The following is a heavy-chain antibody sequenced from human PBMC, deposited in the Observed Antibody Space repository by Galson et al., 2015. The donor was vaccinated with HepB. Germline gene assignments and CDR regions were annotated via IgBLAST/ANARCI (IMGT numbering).Heavy chain of an antibody. J-gene: IGHJ4*02. CDR2: IFKKCRI. D-gene: IGHD6-13*01. Sequence: SLRLSCAASGFTVSNYYMTWVRQAPGKGLKWVSVIFKKCRIFHTDSVKGRFSSSRDDSKNTVYLEMNSLRVEDTAVYYCVRDEFDRAGSSWYATSHWGQGTLVTVSS. CDR3: VRDEFDRAGSSWYATSH. CDR1: GFTVSNYY. V-gene: IGHV3-66*03.